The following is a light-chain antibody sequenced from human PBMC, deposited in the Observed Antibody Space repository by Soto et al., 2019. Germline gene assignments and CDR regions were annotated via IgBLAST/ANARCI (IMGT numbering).Light chain of an antibody. CDR1: QHISNY. V-gene: IGKV1-27*01. Sequence: DIQMTQSPSSLSASVGDRVTITCRASQHISNYLAWYQQKPEKVPELLIFAASTLQPGVPSRFSGSRSGTDFTLTISSLPPEDVASYYCQKYNSAPFTFGPGTKVDIK. CDR3: QKYNSAPFT. CDR2: AAS. J-gene: IGKJ3*01.